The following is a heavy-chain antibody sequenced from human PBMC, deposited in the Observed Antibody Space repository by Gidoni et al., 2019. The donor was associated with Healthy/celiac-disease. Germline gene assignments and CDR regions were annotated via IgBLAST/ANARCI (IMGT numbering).Heavy chain of an antibody. CDR2: ISGSGGST. CDR3: AKDRYTYYYDSSGYPVDY. Sequence: EVQLLESGGGLVQPGGSLRLSCAASGFTFSSYAMSWVRQAPGKGLEWVSAISGSGGSTYYADSVKGRFTISRDNSKNTLYLQMNSLRAEDTAVYYCAKDRYTYYYDSSGYPVDYWGQGTLVTVSS. CDR1: GFTFSSYA. V-gene: IGHV3-23*01. D-gene: IGHD3-22*01. J-gene: IGHJ4*02.